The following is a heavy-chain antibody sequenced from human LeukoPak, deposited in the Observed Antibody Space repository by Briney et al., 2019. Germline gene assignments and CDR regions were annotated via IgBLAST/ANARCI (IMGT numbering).Heavy chain of an antibody. J-gene: IGHJ4*02. V-gene: IGHV3-33*03. Sequence: GRSLRLSCAASGFTFSSYAMTWVRQAPGNVREWAAVIWYDGSNKYYADSVKGLFTISRDKSKNTLYLKMNSLRAEDTAVYYCAKEREYYGSGSPFDYWGQGTLVTVSS. CDR1: GFTFSSYA. CDR2: IWYDGSNK. CDR3: AKEREYYGSGSPFDY. D-gene: IGHD3-10*01.